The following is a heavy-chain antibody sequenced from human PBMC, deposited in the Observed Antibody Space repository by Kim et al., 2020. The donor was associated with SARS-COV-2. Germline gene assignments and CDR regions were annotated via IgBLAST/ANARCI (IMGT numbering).Heavy chain of an antibody. V-gene: IGHV1-46*01. Sequence: AQKFQGRVAIARDTSTNSVYMELSSLTSEDTAVYYCVKEPPRLEDFDYWGQGTLVTVSS. J-gene: IGHJ4*02. CDR3: VKEPPRLEDFDY.